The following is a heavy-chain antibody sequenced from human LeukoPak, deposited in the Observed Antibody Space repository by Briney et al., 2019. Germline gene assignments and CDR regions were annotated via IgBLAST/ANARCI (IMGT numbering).Heavy chain of an antibody. Sequence: PGGSLRLSCAASGFTFSSYGMSWVRQAPGKGLEWVSAISGSGGSTFYADSVKGRFTISRDNSKNTLYLQMNSLRAEDTAVYYCAKGSRPGYSYGPREYYYYMDVWGKGTTVTASS. V-gene: IGHV3-23*01. CDR3: AKGSRPGYSYGPREYYYYMDV. CDR1: GFTFSSYG. D-gene: IGHD5-18*01. J-gene: IGHJ6*03. CDR2: ISGSGGST.